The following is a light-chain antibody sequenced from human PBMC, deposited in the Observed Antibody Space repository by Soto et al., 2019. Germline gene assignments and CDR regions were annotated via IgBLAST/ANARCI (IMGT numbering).Light chain of an antibody. CDR1: SSDVGAYDY. V-gene: IGLV2-14*01. CDR3: SSYTTTAPYV. J-gene: IGLJ1*01. CDR2: EVS. Sequence: QSVLTHPASVSWSPGHSITISCTGTSSDVGAYDYVSWYQQHPGKAPKYLIYEVSNRPSGVSDRFSGSKSGTTASLTISGLQAEDEADYYCSSYTTTAPYVFGTGTKVTVL.